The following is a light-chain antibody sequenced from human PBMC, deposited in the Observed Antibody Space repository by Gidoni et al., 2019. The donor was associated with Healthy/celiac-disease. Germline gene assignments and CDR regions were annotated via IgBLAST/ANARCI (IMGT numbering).Light chain of an antibody. CDR1: QGISSY. CDR3: QQLNSYPPSFT. J-gene: IGKJ3*01. V-gene: IGKV1-9*01. Sequence: DIQLTQSPSFLSASVGDRVTITCRASQGISSYLAWYQQKPGKAPKLLIYAASTLQSGVPSRFSGSGSGTEFTLTISSLQPEDFATYYCQQLNSYPPSFTFGPXTKVDIK. CDR2: AAS.